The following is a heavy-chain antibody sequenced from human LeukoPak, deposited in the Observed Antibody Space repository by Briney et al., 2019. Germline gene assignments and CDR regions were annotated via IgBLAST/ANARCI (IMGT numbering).Heavy chain of an antibody. Sequence: ASVKVSCKASGYTFTGYYMHWVRQAPGQGLEWMGWINPNSGDTNYSQKFKDRLTMTGDTSISTAYLELSSLRSDDTALYYCARGITIFGIRYYYYYMDVWGKGTTVTVSS. CDR1: GYTFTGYY. CDR2: INPNSGDT. CDR3: ARGITIFGIRYYYYYMDV. J-gene: IGHJ6*03. D-gene: IGHD3-3*01. V-gene: IGHV1-2*02.